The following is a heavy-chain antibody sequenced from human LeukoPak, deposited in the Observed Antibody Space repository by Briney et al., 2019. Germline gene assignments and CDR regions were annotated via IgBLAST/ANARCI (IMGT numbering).Heavy chain of an antibody. V-gene: IGHV4-4*07. D-gene: IGHD3-16*01. CDR1: GGFISNYY. CDR3: ARGLGYAYPFFDY. Sequence: SETLSLTCTVSGGFISNYYWSWLRQPAGKGLEWIGRIYTSGSTNYNPSLKSRVTMSVHTTQNQFSLNLSSVTAADTAVYYCARGLGYAYPFFDYWGQGALVTVSS. CDR2: IYTSGST. J-gene: IGHJ4*02.